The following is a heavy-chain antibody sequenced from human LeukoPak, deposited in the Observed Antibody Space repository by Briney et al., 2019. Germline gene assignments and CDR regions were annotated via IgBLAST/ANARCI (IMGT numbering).Heavy chain of an antibody. J-gene: IGHJ3*02. CDR3: FCSGGSCYSKDAFDI. V-gene: IGHV1-69*05. D-gene: IGHD2-15*01. CDR1: GGTFSSYA. Sequence: SVKVSCXASGGTFSSYAISWVRQAPGQGLEWMGRIIPIFGTANYAQKFQGRVTITTDESTSTAYMELSSLRSEDTAVYYCFCSGGSCYSKDAFDIWGQGTMVTVSS. CDR2: IIPIFGTA.